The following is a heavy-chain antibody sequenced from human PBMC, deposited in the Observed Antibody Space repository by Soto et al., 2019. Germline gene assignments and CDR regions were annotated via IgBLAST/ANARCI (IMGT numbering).Heavy chain of an antibody. CDR3: AKDRTVAARNFDY. J-gene: IGHJ4*02. D-gene: IGHD6-6*01. CDR2: ISASIDAT. Sequence: GGSLRLSCAASGFAFSNYAMHWVRQAPGKGLEWVSSISASIDATYYADSVKGRFTISRDDSKNTLYLQMNSLRAEDSAVYYCAKDRTVAARNFDYWGQGTQVTVSS. CDR1: GFAFSNYA. V-gene: IGHV3-23*01.